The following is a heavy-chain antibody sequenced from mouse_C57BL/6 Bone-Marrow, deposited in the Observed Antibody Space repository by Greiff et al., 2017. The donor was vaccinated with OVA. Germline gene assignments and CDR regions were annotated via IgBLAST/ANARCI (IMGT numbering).Heavy chain of an antibody. CDR2: INYDGSST. J-gene: IGHJ3*01. CDR1: GFTFSDYY. V-gene: IGHV5-16*01. CDR3: ARGEVPIAY. Sequence: EVHLVESEGGLVQPGSSLKLSCTASGFTFSDYYMAWVRQVTEKGLEWVANINYDGSSTYYLDSLKSRFIISRDNAKNILYLQMSSLKSEDTATYYCARGEVPIAYWGQGTLVTVSA.